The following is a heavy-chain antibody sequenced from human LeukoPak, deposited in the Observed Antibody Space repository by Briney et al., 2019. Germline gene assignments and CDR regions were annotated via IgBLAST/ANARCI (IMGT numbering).Heavy chain of an antibody. CDR2: IYYSGST. Sequence: SETLSLTCTVSGGSISSYYWSWIRQPPGKGLEWIGYIYYSGSTNYNPSLKGRVTISVDTSKNQFSLKLSSVTAADTAVYYCARAADIVATVNFDYWGQGTLVTVSS. CDR3: ARAADIVATVNFDY. D-gene: IGHD5-12*01. V-gene: IGHV4-59*01. J-gene: IGHJ4*02. CDR1: GGSISSYY.